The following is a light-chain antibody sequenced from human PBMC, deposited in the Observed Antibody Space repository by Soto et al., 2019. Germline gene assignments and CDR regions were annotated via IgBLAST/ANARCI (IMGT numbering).Light chain of an antibody. Sequence: QLVLTQPPSASGTPGQRVTISCSGSSSNIGSNTVNWYQQLPGTAPKLLIYSNNQRPSGVPDRFSGSKSGTSASLAISGIQSEDEADYYCAAWDDSLNGPDVVFGGGTKLTVL. J-gene: IGLJ2*01. CDR2: SNN. V-gene: IGLV1-44*01. CDR1: SSNIGSNT. CDR3: AAWDDSLNGPDVV.